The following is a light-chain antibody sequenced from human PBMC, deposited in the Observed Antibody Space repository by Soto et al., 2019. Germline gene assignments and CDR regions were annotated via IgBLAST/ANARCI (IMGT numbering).Light chain of an antibody. J-gene: IGKJ3*01. CDR1: QGISNY. V-gene: IGKV1-27*01. CDR2: AAS. CDR3: QKYSSVPF. Sequence: DIPMTQSPSSLSASVGDRVTITCRASQGISNYIAWYQQKPGKAPKLLIYAASTLQSGVPSRFSGSGSGTDFTLTINSLQPEDVATYSCQKYSSVPFFGPGTKLDIK.